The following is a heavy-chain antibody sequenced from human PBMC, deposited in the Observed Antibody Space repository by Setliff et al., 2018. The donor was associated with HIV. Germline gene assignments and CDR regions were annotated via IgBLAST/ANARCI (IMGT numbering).Heavy chain of an antibody. CDR3: AKSQWLRFDILDV. J-gene: IGHJ3*01. Sequence: GGSLRLSCAASGFTLSTFWMTWVRQAPGKGLEWVANIKQDGSEKDYVDSVKGRFTISRDNGNSSLFLQMNSLRAEDTAVYYCAKSQWLRFDILDVWGQGTRVTVS. V-gene: IGHV3-7*05. D-gene: IGHD5-12*01. CDR2: IKQDGSEK. CDR1: GFTLSTFW.